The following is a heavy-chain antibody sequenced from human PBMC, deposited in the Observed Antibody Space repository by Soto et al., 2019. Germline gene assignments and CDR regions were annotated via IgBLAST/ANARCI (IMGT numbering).Heavy chain of an antibody. V-gene: IGHV4-31*03. CDR3: ARDGANNGDYAPLSH. D-gene: IGHD4-17*01. Sequence: QVQLQESGPGLVKPSQTLSLTCTVSGGSISSGGYYWSWIRQHPGKGLEWIGYIYYSGSTYYNPSLKSRVTISVDTSKNQFSLKLSSVTAADTAVYYCARDGANNGDYAPLSHWGQGTLVTVSS. CDR1: GGSISSGGYY. CDR2: IYYSGST. J-gene: IGHJ4*02.